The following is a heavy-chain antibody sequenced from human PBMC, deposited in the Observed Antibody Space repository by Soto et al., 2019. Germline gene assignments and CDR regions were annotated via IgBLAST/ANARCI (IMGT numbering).Heavy chain of an antibody. J-gene: IGHJ6*02. Sequence: QVQLVQSGAEVKKPGSSVKVSCKASGGTFSSYAISWVRQAPGQGLEWMGGIIPIFGIANYAQKFQGRVTITADESTSTAYMELSSLRSEDTAVYYCARAGCSSTSCYTYYCYGMDVWGQGTTVTVSS. CDR1: GGTFSSYA. CDR3: ARAGCSSTSCYTYYCYGMDV. D-gene: IGHD2-2*02. CDR2: IIPIFGIA. V-gene: IGHV1-69*01.